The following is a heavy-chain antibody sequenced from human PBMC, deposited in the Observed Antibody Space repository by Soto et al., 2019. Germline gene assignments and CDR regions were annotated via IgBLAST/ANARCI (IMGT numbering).Heavy chain of an antibody. J-gene: IGHJ5*01. CDR2: ISAYNGNT. Sequence: ASVKVSCKASGYTFTSYGISWVRQAPGQGLEWMGWISAYNGNTNYAQKLQGRVTMTTDTSTRTAYMELRSLRSDDTAVYYCARGGSYCSSTSCTLDSWGPGTLATVSS. CDR3: ARGGSYCSSTSCTLDS. V-gene: IGHV1-18*01. D-gene: IGHD2-2*01. CDR1: GYTFTSYG.